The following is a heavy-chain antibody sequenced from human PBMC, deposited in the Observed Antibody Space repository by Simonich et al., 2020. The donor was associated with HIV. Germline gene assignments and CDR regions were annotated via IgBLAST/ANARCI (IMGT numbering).Heavy chain of an antibody. J-gene: IGHJ3*02. CDR2: ISWNRGSI. CDR1: GFTFDDYA. Sequence: EVQLVESGGGLVQPGRSLRLSCAASGFTFDDYAMHWVRQAPGKGLEWVSGISWNRGSIGYADSVKGRLTISRDNAKNSLYLQMNSLRAEDTALYYCAKAFSSSWYGDAFDIWGQGTMVTVSS. CDR3: AKAFSSSWYGDAFDI. V-gene: IGHV3-9*01. D-gene: IGHD6-13*01.